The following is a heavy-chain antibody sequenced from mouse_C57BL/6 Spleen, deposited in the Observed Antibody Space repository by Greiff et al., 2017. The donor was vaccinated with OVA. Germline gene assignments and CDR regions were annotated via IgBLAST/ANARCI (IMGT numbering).Heavy chain of an antibody. CDR1: GFTFSSYT. CDR2: ISGGGGNT. D-gene: IGHD2-4*01. J-gene: IGHJ3*01. Sequence: EVMLVESGGGLVKPGGSLKLSCAASGFTFSSYTMSWVRQTPEKRLEWVATISGGGGNTSYPDSVQGRFTISRANAKNTLYLQMSSLRSEDTALYYCARIYYDYDRGLAYWGQGTLVTVSA. CDR3: ARIYYDYDRGLAY. V-gene: IGHV5-9*01.